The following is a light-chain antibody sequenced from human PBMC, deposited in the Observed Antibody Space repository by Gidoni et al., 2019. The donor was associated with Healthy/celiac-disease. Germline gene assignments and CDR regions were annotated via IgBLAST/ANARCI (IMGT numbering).Light chain of an antibody. CDR2: DNN. CDR1: SSNIGNNS. J-gene: IGLJ3*02. CDR3: GTWDSSLSAWV. V-gene: IGLV1-51*01. Sequence: QSVLTPPPSVSAATGQKVTTSCSGSSSNIGNNSVSWYQQLTGTAPKLLIYDNNKRPSGIPDRFSGSKSGTSATLGITGLQTRDEADYYCGTWDSSLSAWVFGGGTKLTVL.